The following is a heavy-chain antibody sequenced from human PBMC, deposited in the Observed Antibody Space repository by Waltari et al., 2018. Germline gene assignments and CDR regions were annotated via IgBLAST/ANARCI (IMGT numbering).Heavy chain of an antibody. CDR1: GGSFSGYY. CDR2: INHSGST. D-gene: IGHD3-22*01. V-gene: IGHV4-34*01. J-gene: IGHJ4*02. CDR3: AREARPGAYYYDSSGYYYGY. Sequence: QVQLQQWGAGLLKPSETLSLTCAVYGGSFSGYYWSWIRQPPGKGLEWIGEINHSGSTNDNPTRKARLTMSVDTSKNQFSLKLSSVTAADTAVYYCAREARPGAYYYDSSGYYYGYWGQGTLVTVSS.